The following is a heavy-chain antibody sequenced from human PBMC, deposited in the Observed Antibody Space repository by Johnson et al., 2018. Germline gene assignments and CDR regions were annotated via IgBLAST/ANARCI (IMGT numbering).Heavy chain of an antibody. CDR3: ARAQSAYYGDDVGAEYFQH. J-gene: IGHJ1*01. V-gene: IGHV3-21*01. CDR1: GFTFSSYS. D-gene: IGHD4-17*01. Sequence: QLVETGGGLVKPGGSLRLSCAASGFTFSSYSMNWVRQAPGKGLEWVSSISSSSSYIHYADSLKGRFTISRDNAKNSLYLQRNSRRAEDTAVYYCARAQSAYYGDDVGAEYFQHWGQGTLGTVSS. CDR2: ISSSSSYI.